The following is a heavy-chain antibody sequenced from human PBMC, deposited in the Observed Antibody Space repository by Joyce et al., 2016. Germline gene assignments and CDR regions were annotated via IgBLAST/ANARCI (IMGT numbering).Heavy chain of an antibody. V-gene: IGHV4-39*07. CDR2: ISHSGST. J-gene: IGHJ3*02. CDR3: VREIVGGDPGAFDI. Sequence: QLQLQESGPGLVKPSETLSLTCTVSGGSINSSFYYWDWIRQPPGRGLEWIGSISHSGSTYYSPSLKCRVAMSLDTSKNQFSQKQTSVTAANTAFHYCVREIVGGDPGAFDIWGPGSMVTVSS. CDR1: GGSINSSFYY. D-gene: IGHD1-26*01.